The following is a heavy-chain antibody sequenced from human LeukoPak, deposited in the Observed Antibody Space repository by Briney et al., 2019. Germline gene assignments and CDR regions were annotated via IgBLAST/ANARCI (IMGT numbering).Heavy chain of an antibody. J-gene: IGHJ4*02. CDR1: GYTFSNYG. CDR2: ISAYNGNT. CDR3: ARVYDPLSYSSGWYAFYFDY. D-gene: IGHD6-19*01. V-gene: IGHV1-18*01. Sequence: ASVKVSCKTSGYTFSNYGISWVRQAPGQGLEWMGWISAYNGNTNYAQKLQGRVTMTTDTSTSTAYMELRSLRSDDTAVYYCARVYDPLSYSSGWYAFYFDYWGQGTLVTVSS.